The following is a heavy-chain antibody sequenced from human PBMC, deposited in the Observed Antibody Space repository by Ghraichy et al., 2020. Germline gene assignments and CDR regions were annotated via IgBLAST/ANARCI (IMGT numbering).Heavy chain of an antibody. J-gene: IGHJ4*02. D-gene: IGHD4-17*01. CDR2: INHSGST. V-gene: IGHV4-34*01. CDR3: ARGGDRSLFDY. Sequence: SETLSRTCAVYGGSFSGYYWSWIRQPPGKGLEWIGEINHSGSTNYNPSLKSRVTISVDTSKNQFSLKLSSVTAADTAVYYCARGGDRSLFDYWGQGTLVTVSS. CDR1: GGSFSGYY.